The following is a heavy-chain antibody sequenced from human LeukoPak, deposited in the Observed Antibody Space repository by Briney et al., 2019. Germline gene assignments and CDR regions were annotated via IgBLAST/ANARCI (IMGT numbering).Heavy chain of an antibody. D-gene: IGHD6-13*01. CDR1: GFTFDDYA. J-gene: IGHJ4*02. Sequence: GGSLRLSCAASGFTFDDYAMPWVRQAPGKGLEWVSGISWNSGSIGYADSVKGRFTISRDNAKNSLYLQMNSLRAEDTALYYCAKDKGSSSWYVFDYWGQGTLVTVSS. CDR2: ISWNSGSI. CDR3: AKDKGSSSWYVFDY. V-gene: IGHV3-9*01.